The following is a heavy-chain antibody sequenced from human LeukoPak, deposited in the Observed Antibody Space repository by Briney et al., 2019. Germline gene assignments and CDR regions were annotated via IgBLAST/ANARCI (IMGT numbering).Heavy chain of an antibody. D-gene: IGHD6-19*01. CDR3: ARESESSGWYDY. CDR2: ISGDDGST. CDR1: GFMFHDYA. V-gene: IGHV3-43*02. J-gene: IGHJ4*02. Sequence: PGGSLRLSCAGPGFMFHDYAIHWVRQAPGKGLEWVSLISGDDGSTFYADSVKGRFTISRDNSKNSLYLQMNSLRSDDTALYYCARESESSGWYDYWGQGTLVTVSS.